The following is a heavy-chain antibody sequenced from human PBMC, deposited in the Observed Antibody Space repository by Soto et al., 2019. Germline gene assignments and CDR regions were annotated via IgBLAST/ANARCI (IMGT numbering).Heavy chain of an antibody. J-gene: IGHJ4*02. D-gene: IGHD3-22*01. V-gene: IGHV3-53*01. Sequence: PRGSLRLSCAASGFTFSSNYMSWVRQAPGKGLEWVSVIYSVGSTYYADSVKGRFTISRDNSKNTLYLQMNSLRAEDTAVYYCARHDYYDSSGYYPNWGQGTLVTVSS. CDR2: IYSVGST. CDR3: ARHDYYDSSGYYPN. CDR1: GFTFSSNY.